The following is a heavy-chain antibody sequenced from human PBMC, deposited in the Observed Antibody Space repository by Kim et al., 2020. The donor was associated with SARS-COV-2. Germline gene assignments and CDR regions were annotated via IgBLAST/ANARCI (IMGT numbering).Heavy chain of an antibody. CDR3: ARDLWTAAPPYYYGMDV. Sequence: LKSRVTMSVDTSKNQFSLKLSSVTAADTAVYYCARDLWTAAPPYYYGMDVWGQGTTVTVSS. V-gene: IGHV4-4*06. J-gene: IGHJ6*02. D-gene: IGHD2-2*01.